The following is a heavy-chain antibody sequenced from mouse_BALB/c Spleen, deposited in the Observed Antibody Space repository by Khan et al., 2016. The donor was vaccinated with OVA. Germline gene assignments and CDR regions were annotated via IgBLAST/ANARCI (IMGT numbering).Heavy chain of an antibody. CDR3: ARGNYYGYAMDD. D-gene: IGHD1-1*01. V-gene: IGHV3-2*02. J-gene: IGHJ4*01. CDR2: ISYSGST. CDR1: GYSITSNYA. Sequence: VQLKESGPGLVKPSQSLSLTCTVTGYSITSNYAWNWIRQFPGNKLEWMGYISYSGSTNYNPSLKSRISITRDTSKTQFFLQLNSVTTEDTATYYCARGNYYGYAMDDWGQGTSITVSS.